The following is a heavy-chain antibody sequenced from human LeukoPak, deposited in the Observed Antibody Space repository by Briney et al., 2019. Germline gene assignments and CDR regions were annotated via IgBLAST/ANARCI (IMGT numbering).Heavy chain of an antibody. D-gene: IGHD5-18*01. CDR3: AREGDVDTATWHWFDP. V-gene: IGHV1-46*01. CDR1: AYTFTSYY. J-gene: IGHJ5*02. Sequence: ASRKVSCKASAYTFTSYYMHWVRQAPGQVLEWMGIINPSGGSTSYAQKFQGRVTMTGDTSTSTVYMDLSSLRSEDTAVYYCAREGDVDTATWHWFDPWGQGTLVTVSS. CDR2: INPSGGST.